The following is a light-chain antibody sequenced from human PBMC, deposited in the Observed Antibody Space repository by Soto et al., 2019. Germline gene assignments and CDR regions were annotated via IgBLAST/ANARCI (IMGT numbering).Light chain of an antibody. CDR2: EVS. V-gene: IGLV2-8*01. CDR3: QSYDTSLGGSRV. J-gene: IGLJ1*01. Sequence: QSALSQPPSASGSPGQSVTISCTGTSSDVGGYNYVSWYQQHPGKAPKLMIYEVSKRPSGVPDRFSGSKSGNTASLTVSGLQAEDDSDYYCQSYDTSLGGSRVFGTGTKLTVL. CDR1: SSDVGGYNY.